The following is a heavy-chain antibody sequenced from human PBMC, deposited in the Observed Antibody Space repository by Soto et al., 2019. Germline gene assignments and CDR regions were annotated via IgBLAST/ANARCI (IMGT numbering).Heavy chain of an antibody. V-gene: IGHV1-69*02. Sequence: QVQLVQSGAEVKKPGSSLKVSCKASGGTFSSYTISWGRQAPGQGLEWMGRIIPILGIANYAQKFQGRVTITADKSTSTAYMELSSLRSEDTAVYYCASPGLALYSSGWYQHWGQGTLVTVSS. D-gene: IGHD6-19*01. CDR2: IIPILGIA. CDR1: GGTFSSYT. CDR3: ASPGLALYSSGWYQH. J-gene: IGHJ1*01.